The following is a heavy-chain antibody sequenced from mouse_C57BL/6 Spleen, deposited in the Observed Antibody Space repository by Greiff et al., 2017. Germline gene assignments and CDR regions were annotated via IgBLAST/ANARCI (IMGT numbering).Heavy chain of an antibody. D-gene: IGHD1-1*01. CDR1: GYAFSSYW. CDR2: IYPGDGDT. V-gene: IGHV1-80*01. CDR3: ARSGITTVPYCDY. J-gene: IGHJ2*01. Sequence: QVQLKESGAELVKPGASVKISCKASGYAFSSYWMNWVKQRPGKGLEWIGQIYPGDGDTNYNGKFKGKATLTADKSSSTAYMQLSSLTSEDSAVYFCARSGITTVPYCDYWGQGTTLTVSS.